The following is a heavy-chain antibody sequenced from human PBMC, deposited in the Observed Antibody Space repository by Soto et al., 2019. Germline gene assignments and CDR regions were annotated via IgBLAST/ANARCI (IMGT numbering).Heavy chain of an antibody. CDR3: ARDKVVGATGN. V-gene: IGHV1-8*01. CDR2: MNPNSGNT. J-gene: IGHJ4*02. D-gene: IGHD1-1*01. Sequence: QVQLVQSGAEVKKPGASVKVSCKASGYTFTSYDISWVRQATGQGLEWMGWMNPNSGNTVYAQKFQXXVTMTRNTSISTAYMELSSLRSEDTAAYYCARDKVVGATGNWGQGTLVTVSS. CDR1: GYTFTSYD.